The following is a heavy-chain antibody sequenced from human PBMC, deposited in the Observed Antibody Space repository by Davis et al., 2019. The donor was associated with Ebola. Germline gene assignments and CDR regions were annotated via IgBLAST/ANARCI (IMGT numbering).Heavy chain of an antibody. V-gene: IGHV3-23*01. CDR3: AKEGEEYYYDSSGYGIYYYGMDV. J-gene: IGHJ6*04. Sequence: PGGSLRLSCTDSVITFSSYAMSWVRQAPDKGLEWVSGISGIGGSTYYADSVKGRFTVSRDNSKNTLFLQMTSLRAEDTALYYCAKEGEEYYYDSSGYGIYYYGMDVWGKGTTVTVSS. D-gene: IGHD3-22*01. CDR1: VITFSSYA. CDR2: ISGIGGST.